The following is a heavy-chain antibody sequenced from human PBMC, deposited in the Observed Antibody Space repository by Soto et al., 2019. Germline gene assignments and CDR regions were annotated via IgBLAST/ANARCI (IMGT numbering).Heavy chain of an antibody. CDR2: IIPIFGTA. Sequence: ASVKVSCKASVGTFSSYPISWVRLAPGQGLEWMGGIIPIFGTANYAQKFQGRVTITADESTSTAYMELSSLRSEDTAVYYCARDGYCSGGSCYHDAFDIWGQGTMVTVSS. D-gene: IGHD2-15*01. J-gene: IGHJ3*02. CDR3: ARDGYCSGGSCYHDAFDI. V-gene: IGHV1-69*13. CDR1: VGTFSSYP.